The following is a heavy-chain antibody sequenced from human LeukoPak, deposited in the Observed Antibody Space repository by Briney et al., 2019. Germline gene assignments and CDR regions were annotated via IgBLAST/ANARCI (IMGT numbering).Heavy chain of an antibody. Sequence: GESLRISCKGSGYSFTSYWISWVRQMPGKGLEWMGRIDPSDSYTNYSPSFQGHVTISADKSISTAYLQWSSLKASDTAMYYCASADRGITNWDTFDYWGQGTLVTVSS. J-gene: IGHJ4*02. CDR2: IDPSDSYT. D-gene: IGHD7-27*01. V-gene: IGHV5-10-1*01. CDR3: ASADRGITNWDTFDY. CDR1: GYSFTSYW.